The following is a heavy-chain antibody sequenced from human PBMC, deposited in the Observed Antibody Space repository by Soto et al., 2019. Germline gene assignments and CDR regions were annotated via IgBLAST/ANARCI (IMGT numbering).Heavy chain of an antibody. V-gene: IGHV3-33*01. CDR2: IWYDGSNK. Sequence: QVQLVESGGGVVQPGRSLRLSCAASGFTFSSYGMHWVRQAPGKGLEWVAVIWYDGSNKYYADSVKGRFTISRDNSKNTLYLQMNSLRAEDTAVYYCARGRGYGYLDYWGQGTLVTVSS. J-gene: IGHJ4*02. CDR3: ARGRGYGYLDY. D-gene: IGHD6-13*01. CDR1: GFTFSSYG.